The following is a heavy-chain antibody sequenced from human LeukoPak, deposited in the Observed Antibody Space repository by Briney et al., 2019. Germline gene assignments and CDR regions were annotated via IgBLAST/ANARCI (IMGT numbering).Heavy chain of an antibody. D-gene: IGHD3-9*01. J-gene: IGHJ4*02. Sequence: ASVKVSCKASGYTFTSYGISWVRQAPGQGLEWMGWISAYNGNTNYAQKLQGRVTMTTDTSTSTAYMELRNLRSDDTAVYYCAREGAGYDILTGYSPLGYWGQGTLVTVSS. V-gene: IGHV1-18*01. CDR3: AREGAGYDILTGYSPLGY. CDR2: ISAYNGNT. CDR1: GYTFTSYG.